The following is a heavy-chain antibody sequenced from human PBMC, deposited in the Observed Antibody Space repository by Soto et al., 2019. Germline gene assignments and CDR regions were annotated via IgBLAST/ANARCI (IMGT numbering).Heavy chain of an antibody. CDR3: TTGGDALVQGVILGYFDY. D-gene: IGHD3-10*01. CDR2: IKSGTDGGTT. Sequence: EVQLVESGGGLVKPGGSLRLSCAVSGFTFSNAWMTWVRQAPGKGLEWVGRIKSGTDGGTTDYAVPVKGRFTISRVDSKNTLYLEMNSLKTEDTAVYYCTTGGDALVQGVILGYFDYWVQGTLVTVSS. J-gene: IGHJ4*02. CDR1: GFTFSNAW. V-gene: IGHV3-15*05.